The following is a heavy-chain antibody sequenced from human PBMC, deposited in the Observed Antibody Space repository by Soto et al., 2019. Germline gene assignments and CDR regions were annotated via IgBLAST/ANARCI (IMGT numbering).Heavy chain of an antibody. V-gene: IGHV1-58*01. CDR1: GFTFSNSA. CDR2: IVVGSHNT. Sequence: QMQVVQSGPEVKKPGTSVKVSCKTSGFTFSNSAVQWVRQARGQRLEWIAWIVVGSHNTNYAQNFQGRLTVTTDTSTSTAYMELTSLTSEDTAIYYCARDLRLGVLATWGQGTMVTVSS. J-gene: IGHJ3*01. D-gene: IGHD1-26*01. CDR3: ARDLRLGVLAT.